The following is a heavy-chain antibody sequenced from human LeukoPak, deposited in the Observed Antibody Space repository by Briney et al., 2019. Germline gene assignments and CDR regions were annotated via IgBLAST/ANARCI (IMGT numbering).Heavy chain of an antibody. CDR2: ISSSSSYI. D-gene: IGHD6-13*01. CDR3: ARDSGWFRFDY. CDR1: GFTFSSYA. Sequence: GGSLRLSCAASGFTFSSYAMSWVRQAPGKGLEWVSSISSSSSYIYYADSVKGRFTISRDNAKNSLYLQMNSLRAEDTAVYYCARDSGWFRFDYWGQGTLATVSS. V-gene: IGHV3-21*01. J-gene: IGHJ4*02.